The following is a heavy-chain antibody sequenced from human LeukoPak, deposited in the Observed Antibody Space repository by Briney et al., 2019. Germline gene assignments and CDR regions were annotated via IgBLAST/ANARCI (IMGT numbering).Heavy chain of an antibody. CDR1: GGSFSGYY. Sequence: SETLPLTCAVYGGSFSGYYWSWIRQPPGKGLEWIGEINHSGSTNYNPSLKSRVTISVDTSKNQFSLKLSSVTAADTAVYYCARGTTSFFDYWGQGTLVTVSS. CDR3: ARGTTSFFDY. V-gene: IGHV4-34*01. D-gene: IGHD1-7*01. CDR2: INHSGST. J-gene: IGHJ4*02.